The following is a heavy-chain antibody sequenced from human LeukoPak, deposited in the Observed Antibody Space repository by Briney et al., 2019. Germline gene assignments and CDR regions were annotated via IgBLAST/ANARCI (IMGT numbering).Heavy chain of an antibody. V-gene: IGHV4-59*01. CDR1: GGSINSYY. D-gene: IGHD6-19*01. CDR2: IYSSGST. CDR3: ASMGGIAVAGHWFFDL. Sequence: PSETLSLTSTVSGGSINSYYWSWLRQPPGNGLEWIGHIYSSGSTNYNPSLKSRVTLSADTSKNQFSLRLSSVTAADTAVYYCASMGGIAVAGHWFFDLWGGGTLVTVSS. J-gene: IGHJ2*01.